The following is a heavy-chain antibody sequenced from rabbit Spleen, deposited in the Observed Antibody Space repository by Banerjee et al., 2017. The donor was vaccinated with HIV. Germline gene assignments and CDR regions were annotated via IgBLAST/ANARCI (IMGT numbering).Heavy chain of an antibody. CDR2: IAGSSSGFT. CDR1: GFSFSSNDY. J-gene: IGHJ4*01. D-gene: IGHD4-1*01. V-gene: IGHV1S40*01. CDR3: ARETSSGWGIVSFYFTL. Sequence: QSLEESGGDLVKPGASLTLTCRASGFSFSSNDYMCWVRQAPGKGLEWISCIAGSSSGFTYSATWAKGRFTISKTSSTTVTLQMTSLTAADTATYFCARETSSGWGIVSFYFTLWGPGTLVTVS.